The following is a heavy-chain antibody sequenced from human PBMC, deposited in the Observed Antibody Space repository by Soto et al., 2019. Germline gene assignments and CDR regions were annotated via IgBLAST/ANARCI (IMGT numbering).Heavy chain of an antibody. D-gene: IGHD3-22*01. Sequence: QVQLQESGPGLVKPSQTLSLTCTVSGGSISSGGYYWSWIRQHPGKGLEWIGYIYYSGSTYYNPSLKSRVTISVDTSKNQFSLKLSSVTAADTDVYYCARDKRVAEDSSGYYYRVYYYYGMDVWGQGTTVTVSS. CDR2: IYYSGST. V-gene: IGHV4-31*03. J-gene: IGHJ6*02. CDR1: GGSISSGGYY. CDR3: ARDKRVAEDSSGYYYRVYYYYGMDV.